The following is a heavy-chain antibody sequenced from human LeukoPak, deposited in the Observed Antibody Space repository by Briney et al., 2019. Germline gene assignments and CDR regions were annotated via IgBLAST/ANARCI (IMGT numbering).Heavy chain of an antibody. CDR3: ARGRRGGMVRGD. Sequence: ASVKVSCKASGYTFTSYDINWVRQAPGQGLEWMGWMNPNSGNTGYVQKFQGRVTMTRNTSISTAYMELSSLRSEDTAVYYCARGRRGGMVRGDWGQGTLVTVSS. CDR1: GYTFTSYD. J-gene: IGHJ4*02. CDR2: MNPNSGNT. V-gene: IGHV1-8*01. D-gene: IGHD3-10*01.